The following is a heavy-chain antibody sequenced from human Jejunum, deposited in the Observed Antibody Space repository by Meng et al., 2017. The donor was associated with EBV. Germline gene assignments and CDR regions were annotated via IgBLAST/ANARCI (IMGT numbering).Heavy chain of an antibody. D-gene: IGHD2-21*02. J-gene: IGHJ4*02. CDR1: GDSIDSRNW. CDR3: VRGGDYCLVY. V-gene: IGHV4-4*02. Sequence: GRLQVWGPGLVKPSGTLSLTCAASGDSIDSRNWWSWVRQSPERGLEWIGEIYYSGSTNYNPSLKSRVTILVDRSENHFSLHLSSVTAADTAVYYCVRGGDYCLVYWGQGTLVTVSS. CDR2: IYYSGST.